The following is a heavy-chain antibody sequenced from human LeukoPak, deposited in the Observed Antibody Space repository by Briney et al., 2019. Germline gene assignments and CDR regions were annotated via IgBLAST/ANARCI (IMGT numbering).Heavy chain of an antibody. CDR2: LNPNSGGT. Sequence: ASVKVFCKASGYTFTGYYMHWARQASGQGLEWMGWLNPNSGGTNYAQKFQGRVTMTRDTSSSTAYRELSRLTSDDTAVYYCARDTGFPFFDFWGHGALVTVSS. J-gene: IGHJ4*01. V-gene: IGHV1-2*02. CDR1: GYTFTGYY. CDR3: ARDTGFPFFDF.